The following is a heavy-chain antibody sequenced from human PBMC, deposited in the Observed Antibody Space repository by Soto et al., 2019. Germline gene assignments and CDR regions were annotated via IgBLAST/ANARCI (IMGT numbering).Heavy chain of an antibody. CDR1: VGSISSGGYS. D-gene: IGHD3-3*01. Sequence: QLQLQESGSGLVKPSQTLSLTCAVSVGSISSGGYSWSWIRQPPGKGLEWIGYIYHSGSTYYNQFLKRRVTMSVDRSKNQFSLKLSSVTAADTAVYYCARGDDFWSGSPPYFDYWGQGTLVTVSS. V-gene: IGHV4-30-2*01. J-gene: IGHJ4*02. CDR3: ARGDDFWSGSPPYFDY. CDR2: IYHSGST.